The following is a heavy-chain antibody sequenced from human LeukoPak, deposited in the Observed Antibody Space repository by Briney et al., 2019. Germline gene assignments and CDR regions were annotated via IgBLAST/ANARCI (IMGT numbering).Heavy chain of an antibody. D-gene: IGHD5-12*01. Sequence: SVKVSCKASGGTFSSYAISWVRQAPGQGLEWMGRIIPILGIANYAQKFQGRVTITADKSTSTAYMELSSLRSEDTAVYYCARETGATPCDYWGQGTLVTVSS. V-gene: IGHV1-69*04. CDR1: GGTFSSYA. CDR3: ARETGATPCDY. J-gene: IGHJ4*02. CDR2: IIPILGIA.